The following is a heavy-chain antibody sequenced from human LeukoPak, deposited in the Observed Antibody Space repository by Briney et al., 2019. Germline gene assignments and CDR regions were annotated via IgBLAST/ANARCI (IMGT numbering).Heavy chain of an antibody. Sequence: SQTLSLTCALSGDTVSSNSATWNWIRQSPSRGLEWLVRTYYRSKWYNDYAVSVRTRITINPDTSKNQFTLQLNSVTPEDTAVYYCAKKSGVFDIGGQGTMVTVPS. CDR1: GDTVSSNSAT. J-gene: IGHJ3*02. CDR3: AKKSGVFDI. CDR2: TYYRSKWYN. V-gene: IGHV6-1*01. D-gene: IGHD2-8*01.